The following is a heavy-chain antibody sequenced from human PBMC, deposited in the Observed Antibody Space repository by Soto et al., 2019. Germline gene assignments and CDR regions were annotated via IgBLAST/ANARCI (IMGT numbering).Heavy chain of an antibody. CDR1: GGTFTSDA. CDR2: ITPVFETP. CDR3: AIAIHGYNYRVDF. V-gene: IGHV1-69*01. Sequence: QVQLVQSGAEVKQPGSSVKVACKTSGGTFTSDAISWVRQAPGQGLEWMGGITPVFETPNYAQKFQGRVTITADESTATAYMELSSLRSDDTAVYYCAIAIHGYNYRVDFWGQGTTVTVSS. J-gene: IGHJ6*02. D-gene: IGHD5-12*01.